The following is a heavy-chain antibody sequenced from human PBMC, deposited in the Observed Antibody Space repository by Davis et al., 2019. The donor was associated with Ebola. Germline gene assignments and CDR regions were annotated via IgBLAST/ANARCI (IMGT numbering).Heavy chain of an antibody. CDR2: ISYDGSNK. Sequence: GESLKISCAASGFTFSSYAMHWVRQAPGKGLEGVAAISYDGSNKYYADSVKGRFTISRDNSKNTLYLQMNSLRAEDTAVYYCAKVIRFLEWSILYYYYGMDVWGQGTTVTVSS. CDR1: GFTFSSYA. V-gene: IGHV3-30*04. D-gene: IGHD3-3*01. J-gene: IGHJ6*02. CDR3: AKVIRFLEWSILYYYYGMDV.